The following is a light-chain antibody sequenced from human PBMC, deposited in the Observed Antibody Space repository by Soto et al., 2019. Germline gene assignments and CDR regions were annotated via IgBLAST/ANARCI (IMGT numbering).Light chain of an antibody. CDR3: GTWDSSLIAL. CDR1: SSNIGSND. J-gene: IGLJ1*01. V-gene: IGLV1-51*02. Sequence: QSVLTQPPSVSAAPGQTVTISFSGTSSNIGSNDVSWYQQLPGKAPKLLIYENSQRPSGIPDRFSGSKSGTSATLGITGLQTGDEADYYCGTWDSSLIALFGTGTKLTVL. CDR2: ENS.